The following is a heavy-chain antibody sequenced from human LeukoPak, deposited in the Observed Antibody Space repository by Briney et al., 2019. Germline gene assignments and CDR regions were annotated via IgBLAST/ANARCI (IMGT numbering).Heavy chain of an antibody. D-gene: IGHD3-22*01. Sequence: ASVKVSRKASGYTFTSYGISWVRQAPGQGLEWMGWISAYNGNTNYAQKLQGRVTMTTDTSTSTAYMELRSLRSDDTAVYYCARGSDYYDSSGYSQFYFDYWGQGTLVTVSS. V-gene: IGHV1-18*01. CDR1: GYTFTSYG. CDR2: ISAYNGNT. CDR3: ARGSDYYDSSGYSQFYFDY. J-gene: IGHJ4*02.